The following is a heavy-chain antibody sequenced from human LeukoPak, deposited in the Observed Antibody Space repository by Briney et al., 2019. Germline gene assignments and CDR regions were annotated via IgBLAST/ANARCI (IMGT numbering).Heavy chain of an antibody. J-gene: IGHJ4*02. D-gene: IGHD4-17*01. Sequence: PSETLSLTCTVSGGSISSYYWSWIRQPPGKGLEWIGYIYYSGSTNYNPSLKSRVTISVDTSKNQFSLKLSSVTAADTAVYYCATQPTVTTRFDYWGQGTLVTVSS. CDR2: IYYSGST. V-gene: IGHV4-59*01. CDR1: GGSISSYY. CDR3: ATQPTVTTRFDY.